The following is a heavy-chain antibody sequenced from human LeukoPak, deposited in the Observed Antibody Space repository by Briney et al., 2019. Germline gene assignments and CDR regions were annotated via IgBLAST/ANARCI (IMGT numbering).Heavy chain of an antibody. Sequence: PSETLSLTCTVSGGSISSSSYYWGWIRQPPGKGLEWIGSIYYSGSTYYNPSLKSRVTISVDTSKNQFSLKLTSVTAADTAVYYCARRVATNPRYRFDYWGHGTLVTVSS. CDR2: IYYSGST. D-gene: IGHD5-24*01. CDR1: GGSISSSSYY. CDR3: ARRVATNPRYRFDY. V-gene: IGHV4-39*01. J-gene: IGHJ4*01.